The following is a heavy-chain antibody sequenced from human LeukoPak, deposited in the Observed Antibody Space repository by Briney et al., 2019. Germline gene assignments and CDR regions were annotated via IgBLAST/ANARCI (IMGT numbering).Heavy chain of an antibody. V-gene: IGHV3-7*01. J-gene: IGHJ3*02. CDR3: ARVRRGSYYPHDAFDI. CDR1: GFTFSSYW. CDR2: IKQDGSEK. Sequence: GGSLRLSCAASGFTFSSYWMSWVRQAPGKGLEWVANIKQDGSEKYYVDSVKGRFTISRGNAKNSLYLQMNSLRAEDTAVYYCARVRRGSYYPHDAFDIWGQGTMVTVSS. D-gene: IGHD1-26*01.